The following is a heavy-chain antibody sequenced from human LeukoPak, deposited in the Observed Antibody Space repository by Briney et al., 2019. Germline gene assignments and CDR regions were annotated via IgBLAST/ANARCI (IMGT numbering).Heavy chain of an antibody. CDR1: GFTFSSYW. D-gene: IGHD3-3*01. CDR2: INTDGSST. V-gene: IGHV3-74*01. J-gene: IGHJ3*02. Sequence: GGSLRLSCAASGFTFSSYWMHWVGQAQGKGLVWVSRINTDGSSTSYADSVKGRFTISRDNAKNTLYLQMNSLRAEDTAVYYCARELGDFWSGSQLPFDIWGQGTMVTVFS. CDR3: ARELGDFWSGSQLPFDI.